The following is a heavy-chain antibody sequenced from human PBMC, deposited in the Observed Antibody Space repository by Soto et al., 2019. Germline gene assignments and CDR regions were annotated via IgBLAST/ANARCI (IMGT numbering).Heavy chain of an antibody. J-gene: IGHJ4*02. V-gene: IGHV1-69*02. CDR1: GGTFSSYT. CDR2: IIPILGIA. Sequence: QVQLVQSGAEVKKPGSSVKVSCKASGGTFSSYTISWVRQAPGQGLEWMGRIIPILGIANYAQKFQCRVTITADKSTSKAYMELSSLRSEDTAVYYCARTYGDYEILDYWGQGTLVTVSS. D-gene: IGHD4-17*01. CDR3: ARTYGDYEILDY.